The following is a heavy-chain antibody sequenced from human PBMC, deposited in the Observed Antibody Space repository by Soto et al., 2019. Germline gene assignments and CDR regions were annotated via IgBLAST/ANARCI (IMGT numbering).Heavy chain of an antibody. D-gene: IGHD6-25*01. CDR1: GGSISSYY. CDR2: IYTSGST. CDR3: AREGSATRSYYYGMDV. V-gene: IGHV4-4*07. Sequence: SETLSLTCTVSGGSISSYYRSWIRQPAGKGLEWIGRIYTSGSTNYNPSLKSRVTMSVDTSKNQFSLKLSSVTAADTAVYYCAREGSATRSYYYGMDVWGQGTTVTVSS. J-gene: IGHJ6*02.